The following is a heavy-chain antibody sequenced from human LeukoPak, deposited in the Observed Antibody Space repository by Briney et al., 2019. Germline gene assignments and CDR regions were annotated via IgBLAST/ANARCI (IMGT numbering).Heavy chain of an antibody. Sequence: GGSLRLSCTTSGFTLGDYGLTWVRQAPGKGLEWVGFIRSKAFGGTTEYAASVKGRSTISRDDSKSIAYLQMSSLKTEDTAVYYCTRVGSSFFYFFDFWGQGTLVTVSS. CDR2: IRSKAFGGTT. CDR1: GFTLGDYG. J-gene: IGHJ4*02. V-gene: IGHV3-49*04. D-gene: IGHD6-13*01. CDR3: TRVGSSFFYFFDF.